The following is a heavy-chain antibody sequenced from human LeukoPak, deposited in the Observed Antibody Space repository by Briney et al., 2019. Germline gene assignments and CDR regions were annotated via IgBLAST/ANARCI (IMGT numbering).Heavy chain of an antibody. CDR1: GGTFSSYA. CDR3: ARDRTDANDFWSGYYRYYYYYGMDV. CDR2: IIPIFGTA. D-gene: IGHD3-3*01. Sequence: SVKVSCKASGGTFSSYAISWVRQAPGQGLEWMGGIIPIFGTANYAQKFQGRVTITADESTSTAYMELSSLRSEDTAVYYCARDRTDANDFWSGYYRYYYYYGMDVWGQGTTVTVSS. J-gene: IGHJ6*02. V-gene: IGHV1-69*01.